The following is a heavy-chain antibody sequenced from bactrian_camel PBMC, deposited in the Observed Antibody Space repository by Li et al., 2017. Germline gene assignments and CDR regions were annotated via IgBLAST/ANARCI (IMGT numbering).Heavy chain of an antibody. D-gene: IGHD5*01. CDR1: GYTYSGHC. Sequence: VQLVESGGGSVQAGGSLRLSCAFSGYTYSGHCMGWFRQAPGKEREGVAVIAGSGSPGYADSVKGRFTISRDDAEKTVTLQMNSLKANDTALYYCAATSDGWFGFWEHWGKGTQVTVS. CDR2: IAGSGSP. J-gene: IGHJ4*01. V-gene: IGHV3S53*01. CDR3: AATSDGWFGFWEH.